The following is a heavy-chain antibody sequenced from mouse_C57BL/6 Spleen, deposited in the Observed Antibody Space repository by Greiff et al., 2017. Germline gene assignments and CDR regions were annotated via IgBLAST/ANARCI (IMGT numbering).Heavy chain of an antibody. CDR3: ARSKGYDYDDY. V-gene: IGHV1-61*01. CDR2: IYPSDSET. J-gene: IGHJ2*01. D-gene: IGHD2-4*01. Sequence: VQLQQPGAELVRPGSSVKLSCKASGYTFTSYWMDWVKQRPGQGLEWIGNIYPSDSETHYNQKFKDKATLTVDKSSSTAYMQLSSLTSEDSAVYYCARSKGYDYDDYWGQGTTLTVSS. CDR1: GYTFTSYW.